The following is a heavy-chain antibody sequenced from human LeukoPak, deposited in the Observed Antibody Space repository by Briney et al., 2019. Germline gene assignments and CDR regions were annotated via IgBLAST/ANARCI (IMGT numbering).Heavy chain of an antibody. V-gene: IGHV1-18*01. CDR1: GYTFTSYG. CDR3: ARSSYDSSGYSLTDY. D-gene: IGHD3-22*01. J-gene: IGHJ4*02. Sequence: GASVKVSCKASGYTFTSYGISWVRQAPGQGLEWMGWISAYNGNTNYAQKLQGRVTMTTDTSTSTAYMELRSLRSDDTAVYYCARSSYDSSGYSLTDYWGQGTLVTVSS. CDR2: ISAYNGNT.